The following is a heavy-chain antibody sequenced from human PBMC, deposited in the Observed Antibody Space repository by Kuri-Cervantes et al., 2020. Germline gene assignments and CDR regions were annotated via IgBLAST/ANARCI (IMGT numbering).Heavy chain of an antibody. Sequence: GGSLRLSCAGSGLTFSSVWTSWVRQVPGKGLEWVAKIKQDGSEKYYVDSVKGRFTISRDNAKNSLYLQMNSLRAEDTAVFYCARDDMNDYWGQGTLVTVSS. CDR2: IKQDGSEK. CDR3: ARDDMNDY. CDR1: GLTFSSVW. V-gene: IGHV3-7*01. J-gene: IGHJ4*02. D-gene: IGHD2-15*01.